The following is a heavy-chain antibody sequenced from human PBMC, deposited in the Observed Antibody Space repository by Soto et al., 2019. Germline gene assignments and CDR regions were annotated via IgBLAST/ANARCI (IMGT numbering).Heavy chain of an antibody. D-gene: IGHD3-22*01. J-gene: IGHJ6*02. CDR3: ARHGPRVYYDNSEYFYYGMDV. CDR2: IYPGDSDT. V-gene: IGHV5-51*01. Sequence: IPWNGSEYNGTDLGVRLVSKKRGKGLEWMGIIYPGDSDTRDSPSFQGQVTISADKSISTAYLQWSSLKASDTAMYYCARHGPRVYYDNSEYFYYGMDVWGQGITGTVYS. CDR1: EYNGTDLG.